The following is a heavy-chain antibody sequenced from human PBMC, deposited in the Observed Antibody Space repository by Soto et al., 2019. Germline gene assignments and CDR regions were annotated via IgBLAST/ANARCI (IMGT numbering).Heavy chain of an antibody. J-gene: IGHJ4*02. CDR2: INHSGST. D-gene: IGHD5-18*01. CDR1: GGSFSGYY. V-gene: IGHV4-34*01. Sequence: SETLSLTCAVYGGSFSGYYWGWIRQPPGKGLEWIGEINHSGSTNYNPSLKSRVTISVDTSKNQSSLKLSSVTAADTAVYYCARGSWIQLWLDFDYRGQGTLVTVSS. CDR3: ARGSWIQLWLDFDY.